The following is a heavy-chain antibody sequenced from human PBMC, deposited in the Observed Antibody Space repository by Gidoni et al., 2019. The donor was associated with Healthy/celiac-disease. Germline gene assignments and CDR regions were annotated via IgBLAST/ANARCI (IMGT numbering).Heavy chain of an antibody. D-gene: IGHD3-3*01. CDR3: ARDGYYDFWSGYYPDYYYYMDV. CDR2: ISSSSSYI. CDR1: GFTFSSYS. Sequence: EVQLVESGGGLVKPGGSLRLSCAASGFTFSSYSMNWVRQAPGKGLEWVSSISSSSSYIYYADSVKGRFTISRDNAKNSLYLQMNSLRAEDTAVYYCARDGYYDFWSGYYPDYYYYMDVWGKGTTVTVSS. J-gene: IGHJ6*03. V-gene: IGHV3-21*01.